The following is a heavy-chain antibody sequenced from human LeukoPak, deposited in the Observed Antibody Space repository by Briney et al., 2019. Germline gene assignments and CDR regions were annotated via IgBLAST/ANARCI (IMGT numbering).Heavy chain of an antibody. CDR3: ARGGYYDSSGYYYYYGMDV. Sequence: GGSLRLSCAASGFTFSSYGMHWVRQAPGKGLEWVAVIWDDGSNKYYADSVKGRFTISRDNSKNTLYLQMNSLRAEDTAVYYCARGGYYDSSGYYYYYGMDVWGQGTTVTVSS. D-gene: IGHD3-22*01. CDR2: IWDDGSNK. J-gene: IGHJ6*02. CDR1: GFTFSSYG. V-gene: IGHV3-33*01.